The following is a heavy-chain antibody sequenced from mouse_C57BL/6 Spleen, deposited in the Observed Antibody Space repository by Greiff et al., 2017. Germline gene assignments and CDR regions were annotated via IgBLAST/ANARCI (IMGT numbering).Heavy chain of an antibody. J-gene: IGHJ3*01. CDR3: ARGRPITTVVEDWFAY. CDR1: GYAFSSYW. Sequence: QVQLKESGAELVKPGASVKISCKASGYAFSSYWMNWVKQRPGKGLEWIGQIYPGDGDTNYNGKFKGKATLTADKSSSTAYMQLSSLTSEDSAVYFCARGRPITTVVEDWFAYWGQGTLVTVSA. V-gene: IGHV1-80*01. CDR2: IYPGDGDT. D-gene: IGHD1-1*01.